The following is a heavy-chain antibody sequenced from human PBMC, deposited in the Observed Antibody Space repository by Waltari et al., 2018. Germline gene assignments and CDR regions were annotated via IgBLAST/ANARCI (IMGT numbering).Heavy chain of an antibody. J-gene: IGHJ4*02. CDR2: INLSGGST. CDR1: GYTFTSYY. Sequence: QVQLVQSGAEVKKPGASVKVSCKASGYTFTSYYMHWVRQAPGQGLEWMGIINLSGGSTSDAQKFQGRVTMTRDTSTSTVYMELSSLRSEDTAVYYCASKGYSSGWSFDYWGQGTLVTVSS. V-gene: IGHV1-46*01. D-gene: IGHD6-19*01. CDR3: ASKGYSSGWSFDY.